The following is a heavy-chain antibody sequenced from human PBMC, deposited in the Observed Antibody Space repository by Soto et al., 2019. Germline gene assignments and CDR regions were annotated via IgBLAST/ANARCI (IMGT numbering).Heavy chain of an antibody. J-gene: IGHJ6*02. CDR2: MYYSGHD. V-gene: IGHV4-31*03. CDR1: GASVNTGGYF. Sequence: TLSLTCTVSGASVNTGGYFWTWIRQQPGKGLEWIGYMYYSGHDSYNPSLESRVTISADTASNQFSLRLTSVTAADTAVYYCPRGHYQYYGMDFWGQGTTVTVSS. CDR3: PRGHYQYYGMDF.